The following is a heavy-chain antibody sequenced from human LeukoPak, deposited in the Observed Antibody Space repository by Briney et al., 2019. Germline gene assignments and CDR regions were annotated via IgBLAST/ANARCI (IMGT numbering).Heavy chain of an antibody. CDR3: AKDRYSYAFEYSDS. J-gene: IGHJ4*02. Sequence: GGSLRPSCAASGFTFSSYGMHWVRQAPGKGLDWVAVISNDGSKKYYADSVKGRFTISRDNSKNTLSLQVSSLRTEDTAVYYCAKDRYSYAFEYSDSWGQGTLVTVSS. D-gene: IGHD5-18*01. V-gene: IGHV3-30*18. CDR1: GFTFSSYG. CDR2: ISNDGSKK.